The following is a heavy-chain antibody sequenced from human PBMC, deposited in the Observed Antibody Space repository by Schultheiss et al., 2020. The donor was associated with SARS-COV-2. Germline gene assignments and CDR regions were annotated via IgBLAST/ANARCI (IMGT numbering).Heavy chain of an antibody. CDR1: GFTFSSYS. Sequence: GGSLRLSCAASGFTFSSYSMNWVRQAPGKGLEWVSSISSSSSYIYYADSVKGRFTISRDNAKNTLYLQMSSLRAEDTAVYYCASAYSSGWGAFNYWGQGTLVTVSS. CDR2: ISSSSSYI. V-gene: IGHV3-21*01. J-gene: IGHJ4*02. CDR3: ASAYSSGWGAFNY. D-gene: IGHD6-19*01.